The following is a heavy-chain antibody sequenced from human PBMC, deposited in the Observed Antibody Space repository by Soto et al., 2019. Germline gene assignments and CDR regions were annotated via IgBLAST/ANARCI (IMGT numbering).Heavy chain of an antibody. V-gene: IGHV1-3*01. CDR2: INAGNGNT. J-gene: IGHJ4*02. D-gene: IGHD2-15*01. CDR1: GYTFTSYA. CDR3: ARGPGGPDGPGVY. Sequence: QVQLVQSGAEVKKPGASVKVSCKASGYTFTSYAMHWVRQAPGQRLEWMGWINAGNGNTKYSQKFQGRVTITRDTSASPAYMELSSLRSEDTAVYYCARGPGGPDGPGVYWGQGTLVTVSS.